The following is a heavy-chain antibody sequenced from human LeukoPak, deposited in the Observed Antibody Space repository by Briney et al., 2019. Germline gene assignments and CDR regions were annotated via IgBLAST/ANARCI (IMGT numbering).Heavy chain of an antibody. CDR1: GGSFSGYY. CDR2: INHSGST. D-gene: IGHD3-16*01. J-gene: IGHJ5*02. V-gene: IGHV4-34*01. Sequence: SETLSLTCAVYGGSFSGYYWSWIRQPPGKGLEWIGEINHSGSTNYNPSLKSRVTISVDTSKNQFSLKLSSVTAADTAVYYCARAHQPMITFGGVKWFDPWGQGTLVTVSS. CDR3: ARAHQPMITFGGVKWFDP.